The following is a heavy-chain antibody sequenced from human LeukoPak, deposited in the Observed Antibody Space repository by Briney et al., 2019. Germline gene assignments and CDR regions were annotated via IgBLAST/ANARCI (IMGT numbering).Heavy chain of an antibody. J-gene: IGHJ6*03. D-gene: IGHD3-10*01. CDR1: GGSLSRGSLY. CDR3: ATGSGISYDYYYYMDV. Sequence: SGTLSLTCAVSGGSLSRGSLYWRWLRQPPGTGREWVGRIYSSGSTNYNPSLKRRVTISVDTSKNQFSLKLSSVTAADTAVYYCATGSGISYDYYYYMDVWGKGTTVTVSS. CDR2: IYSSGST. V-gene: IGHV4-61*02.